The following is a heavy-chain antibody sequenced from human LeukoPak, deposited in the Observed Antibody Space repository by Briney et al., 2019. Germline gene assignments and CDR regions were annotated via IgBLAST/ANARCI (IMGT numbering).Heavy chain of an antibody. CDR2: ISGSGGST. V-gene: IGHV3-23*01. D-gene: IGHD3-9*01. CDR1: GFTFSSYA. J-gene: IGHJ4*02. CDR3: AKDVGPILTGYYAGYYFDY. Sequence: GGSLRLSCAASGFTFSSYAMSWVRQAPGKGLEWVSAISGSGGSTYYADSVKGRFTISRDNSKNTLYLQMNSLRAEDTAVYYCAKDVGPILTGYYAGYYFDYWGQGTLVTVSS.